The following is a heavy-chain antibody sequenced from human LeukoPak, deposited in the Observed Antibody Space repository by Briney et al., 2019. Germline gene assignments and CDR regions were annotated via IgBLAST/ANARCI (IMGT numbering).Heavy chain of an antibody. J-gene: IGHJ6*02. CDR2: ISGSGGST. CDR3: ARDVYPRHQRYGMDV. D-gene: IGHD6-25*01. V-gene: IGHV3-23*01. Sequence: PGGSLRLSCAASGFAFSSYAMSWVRQAPGKGLEWVSAISGSGGSTYYADSVKGRFTISRDNSKNTLYLQMNSLRAEDTAVYYCARDVYPRHQRYGMDVWGQGTTVTVSS. CDR1: GFAFSSYA.